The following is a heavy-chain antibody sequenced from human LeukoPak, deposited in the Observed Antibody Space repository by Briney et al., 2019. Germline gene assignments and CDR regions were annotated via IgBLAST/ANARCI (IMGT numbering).Heavy chain of an antibody. D-gene: IGHD2-2*01. V-gene: IGHV3-30*02. CDR2: IRYDGSNK. CDR3: AKSNQYQLLYYYYYYMDV. CDR1: GFTFSSYG. Sequence: GGSLRLSCAASGFTFSSYGMHWVRQAPGKGLEWVAFIRYDGSNKYYADSVKGRFTVSRDNSKNTLYLQMNSLRAEDTAVYYCAKSNQYQLLYYYYYYMDVWGKGTTVTISS. J-gene: IGHJ6*03.